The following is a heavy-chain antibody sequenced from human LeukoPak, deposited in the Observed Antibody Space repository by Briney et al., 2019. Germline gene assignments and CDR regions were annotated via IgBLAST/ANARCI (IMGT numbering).Heavy chain of an antibody. Sequence: SETLSLTCAVYGGSFSGYYWSWIRQPPGKGLEWIGEINHSGSTNYNPSLKSRFTISVDTSKNQFSLKLSSVTAADTAVYYCARSNDYGDYRPLDYWGQGTLVTVSS. J-gene: IGHJ4*02. CDR2: INHSGST. D-gene: IGHD4-17*01. V-gene: IGHV4-34*01. CDR1: GGSFSGYY. CDR3: ARSNDYGDYRPLDY.